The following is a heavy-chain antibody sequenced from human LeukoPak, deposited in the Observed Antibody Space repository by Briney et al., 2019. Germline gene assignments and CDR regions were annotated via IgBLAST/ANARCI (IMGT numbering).Heavy chain of an antibody. J-gene: IGHJ6*04. CDR3: AELGITMIGGV. CDR2: IKQDGSEK. V-gene: IGHV3-7*01. D-gene: IGHD3-10*02. CDR1: GFTFSSYW. Sequence: GGSLRLSCAASGFTFSSYWMSWVRQAPGKGLEWVANIKQDGSEKYYVDSVKGRFTISRGNAKNSLYLQMNSLRAEDTAVYYCAELGITMIGGVWGKGTTVTISS.